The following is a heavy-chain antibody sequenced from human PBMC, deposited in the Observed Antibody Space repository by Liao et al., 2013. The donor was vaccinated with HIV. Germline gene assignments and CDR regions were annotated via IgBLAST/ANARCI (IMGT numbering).Heavy chain of an antibody. V-gene: IGHV4-59*01. D-gene: IGHD3-16*01. CDR3: AKGGGFDP. Sequence: QVHLQESGPGLVKPSETLSLTCTVSGGAIRGYYWNWIRQSPGKGLEWIGYVSYNGRTKYNPSLHSRVTIFVDTSTNQFSLRLSSVTAADTAVYYCAKGGGFDPWGHGTLVTVSS. CDR2: VSYNGRT. CDR1: GGAIRGYY. J-gene: IGHJ5*02.